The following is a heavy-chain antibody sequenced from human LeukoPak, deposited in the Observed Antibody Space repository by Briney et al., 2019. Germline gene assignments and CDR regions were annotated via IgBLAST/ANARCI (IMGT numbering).Heavy chain of an antibody. D-gene: IGHD6-13*01. CDR2: ISSSSSYI. CDR1: GFTFDDYA. Sequence: GGSLRLSCAASGFTFDDYAMNWVRQAPGKGLEWVSSISSSSSYIYYADSVKGRFTISRDNAKNSLYLQMNSLRAEDTAVYYCARDRFQYSSSVDYWGQGTLVTVSS. J-gene: IGHJ4*02. CDR3: ARDRFQYSSSVDY. V-gene: IGHV3-21*01.